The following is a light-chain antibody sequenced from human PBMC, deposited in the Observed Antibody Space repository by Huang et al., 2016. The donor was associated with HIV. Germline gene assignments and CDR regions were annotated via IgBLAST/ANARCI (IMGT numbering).Light chain of an antibody. J-gene: IGKJ1*01. Sequence: IVMTQSPATLSVSPGERATLSCRASAGVSNNVAWYQQRPGQTPRLLIHGASTRPTGIPAKVSGRESGTEYTPNLTSLQPEDSAGYYCQQYKNWHQWTVGPGTQVEI. CDR3: QQYKNWHQWT. CDR2: GAS. CDR1: AGVSNN. V-gene: IGKV3D-15*01.